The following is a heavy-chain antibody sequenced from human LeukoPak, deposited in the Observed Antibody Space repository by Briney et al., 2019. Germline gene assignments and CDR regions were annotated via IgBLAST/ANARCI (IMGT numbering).Heavy chain of an antibody. CDR2: IYYSGST. CDR1: GGSISSGDYY. Sequence: TLSLTCTVSGGSISSGDYYWSWIRQPPGKGLEWIGYIYYSGSTYYNPSLKSRVTISVDTSKNQFSLKLSSVTAADTAVYYCARMNLNWGTQHDAFDIWGQGTMVTVSS. D-gene: IGHD7-27*01. V-gene: IGHV4-30-4*01. J-gene: IGHJ3*02. CDR3: ARMNLNWGTQHDAFDI.